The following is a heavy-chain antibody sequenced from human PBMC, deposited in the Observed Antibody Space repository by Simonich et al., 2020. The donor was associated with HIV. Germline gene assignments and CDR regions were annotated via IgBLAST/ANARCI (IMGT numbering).Heavy chain of an antibody. J-gene: IGHJ4*02. V-gene: IGHV4-34*01. Sequence: QVQLQQWGAGLLKPSATLSLTCAVYGGSFSGYYWIWFRQAPGKGLEWIGEINHSGSTTYNPALKSRITISVDTSKKQFSLKLSSVTAADTAVYYCARESTLRSYYYGSGSGLGYWGQGTLVTVSS. CDR1: GGSFSGYY. CDR2: INHSGST. CDR3: ARESTLRSYYYGSGSGLGY. D-gene: IGHD3-10*01.